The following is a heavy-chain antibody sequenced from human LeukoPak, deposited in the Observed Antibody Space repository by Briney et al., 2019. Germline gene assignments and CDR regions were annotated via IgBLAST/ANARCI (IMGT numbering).Heavy chain of an antibody. D-gene: IGHD3-22*01. V-gene: IGHV1-46*01. J-gene: IGHJ4*02. CDR1: GYTFTSYH. Sequence: ASVKVSCKASGYTFTSYHMHWVRQAPGQGLEWMGIINPSGGSTSYAQKFQGRVTMTRDTSTSTVYMELSSLRSEDTAVYYCARERYYYDSSGYSYYFDYWGQGTLVTVSS. CDR2: INPSGGST. CDR3: ARERYYYDSSGYSYYFDY.